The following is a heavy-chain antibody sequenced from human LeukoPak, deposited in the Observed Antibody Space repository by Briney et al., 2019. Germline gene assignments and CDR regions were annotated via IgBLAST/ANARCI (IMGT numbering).Heavy chain of an antibody. Sequence: GGSLRLSCAASEFTFSNAWMSWVRQAPGKGLEWVAVISYDGSNKYYADSVKGRFTISRDNSENTLYLQMNSLRAEDTAVYYCAKCPHTYYYDRQSHGGGYYYYGMDVWGQGTTVTVSS. CDR2: ISYDGSNK. D-gene: IGHD3-22*01. V-gene: IGHV3-30*18. J-gene: IGHJ6*02. CDR1: EFTFSNAW. CDR3: AKCPHTYYYDRQSHGGGYYYYGMDV.